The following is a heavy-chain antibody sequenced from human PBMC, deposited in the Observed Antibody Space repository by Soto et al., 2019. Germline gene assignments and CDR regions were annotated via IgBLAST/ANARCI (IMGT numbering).Heavy chain of an antibody. CDR3: ARTDIVLVPAAMNYYYYGMDV. V-gene: IGHV1-69*12. CDR1: GGTFSSYA. Sequence: QVQLVQSGAEVKKPGSSVKVSCKASGGTFSSYAISWVRQAPGQGLEWMGGIIPIFGTANYAQKFQGRVTITADESTSTAYMELSSLRSEDTAVYYCARTDIVLVPAAMNYYYYGMDVWGQGTMVTVSS. J-gene: IGHJ6*02. CDR2: IIPIFGTA. D-gene: IGHD2-2*01.